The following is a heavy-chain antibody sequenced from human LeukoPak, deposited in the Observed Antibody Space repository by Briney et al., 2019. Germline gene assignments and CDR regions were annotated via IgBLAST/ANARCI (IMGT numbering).Heavy chain of an antibody. D-gene: IGHD3-9*01. V-gene: IGHV3-30*04. Sequence: QPGGSLRLSCEASGFTFSNYGIHWVRQTPGKGLEWVAAISSDGGEKHYADCVKGRFTISRDNSKSTLYLQMNSLRAEDTALYYCAREGHYDILTGYSPLEYYFYYMDVWGKGTTVTVSS. CDR1: GFTFSNYG. J-gene: IGHJ6*03. CDR2: ISSDGGEK. CDR3: AREGHYDILTGYSPLEYYFYYMDV.